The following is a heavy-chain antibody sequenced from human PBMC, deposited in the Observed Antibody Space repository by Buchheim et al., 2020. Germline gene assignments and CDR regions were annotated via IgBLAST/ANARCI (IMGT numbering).Heavy chain of an antibody. J-gene: IGHJ5*02. D-gene: IGHD3-22*01. Sequence: QLQLQESGPGLVKPSETLSLTCNVSRGSIRYSDYYWGWLRQPPGKGLEWIANIYSDGGTSYSPSLKSRVTISIDTSQDQFSLRLTSMTAADTAVYYCARYEPYYYYFDTWGQGAL. CDR2: IYSDGGT. CDR1: RGSIRYSDYY. CDR3: ARYEPYYYYFDT. V-gene: IGHV4-39*07.